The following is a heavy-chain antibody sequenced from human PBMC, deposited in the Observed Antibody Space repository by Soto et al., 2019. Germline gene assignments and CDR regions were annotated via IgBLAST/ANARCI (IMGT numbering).Heavy chain of an antibody. CDR1: GFTFSSYA. J-gene: IGHJ6*02. Sequence: LRLSCAASGFTFSSYAMHWVRQAPGKGLEWVAVISYDGSNKYYADSVKGRFTISRDNSKNTLYLQMNSLRAEDTAVYYCARDSGIVVVVPTYGMDVWGQGTTVTVS. CDR3: ARDSGIVVVVPTYGMDV. D-gene: IGHD2-15*01. V-gene: IGHV3-30-3*01. CDR2: ISYDGSNK.